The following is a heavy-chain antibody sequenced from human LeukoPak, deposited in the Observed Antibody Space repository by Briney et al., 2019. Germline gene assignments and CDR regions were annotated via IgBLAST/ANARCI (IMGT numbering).Heavy chain of an antibody. V-gene: IGHV4-34*01. CDR2: INHSGST. J-gene: IGHJ6*02. Sequence: PSETLSLTCAVYGGSFSGYYWSWIRQPPGKGLEWIGEINHSGSTNYNPSLKSRATISVDTSKNQFSLKLSSVTAADTAVYYCARGTTPPTYYYYYYGMDVWGQGTTVTVSS. CDR1: GGSFSGYY. CDR3: ARGTTPPTYYYYYYGMDV. D-gene: IGHD4-17*01.